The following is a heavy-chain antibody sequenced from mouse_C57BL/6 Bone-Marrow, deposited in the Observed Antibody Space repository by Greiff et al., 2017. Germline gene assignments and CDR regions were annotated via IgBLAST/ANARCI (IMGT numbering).Heavy chain of an antibody. V-gene: IGHV14-4*01. CDR1: GFNIKDDY. Sequence: VQLQQSGAELVRPGASVKLSCTSSGFNIKDDYMHWVKQRPEQGLEWIGWIEPENGDTEYASKFQGKATITVDTSSNTAYLQLSSLTSEDTAVYYCTRSADWGQGTLVTGSA. J-gene: IGHJ3*01. CDR2: IEPENGDT. CDR3: TRSAD.